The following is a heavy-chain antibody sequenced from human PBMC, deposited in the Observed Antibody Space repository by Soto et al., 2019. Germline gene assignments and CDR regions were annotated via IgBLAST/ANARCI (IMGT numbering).Heavy chain of an antibody. CDR2: IYYSGST. Sequence: SETLSLTCTVSGGSLSSGDYYWSWIRQPPGKGLEWIGYIYYSGSTYYNPSLKSRVTISVDTSKNQFSLKLSSVTAADTAVYYCARDWNYDPNWFDPWGQGTLVTVSS. CDR1: GGSLSSGDYY. J-gene: IGHJ5*02. CDR3: ARDWNYDPNWFDP. D-gene: IGHD1-7*01. V-gene: IGHV4-30-4*01.